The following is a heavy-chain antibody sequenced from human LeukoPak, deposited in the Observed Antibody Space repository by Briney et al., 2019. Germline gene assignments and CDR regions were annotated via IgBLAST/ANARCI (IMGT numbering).Heavy chain of an antibody. CDR1: AYKFTNYF. CDR3: ARVQGSGWSEEDY. Sequence: GASVEVSCKSSAYKFTNYFITWVRQAPGQGLEWMGWISGYNGNTNYAQKFQGRVTMTTDTSTSTAYMDLRSLRSDDTAVYYCARVQGSGWSEEDYWGQGTLVTVSS. V-gene: IGHV1-18*01. CDR2: ISGYNGNT. J-gene: IGHJ4*02. D-gene: IGHD6-19*01.